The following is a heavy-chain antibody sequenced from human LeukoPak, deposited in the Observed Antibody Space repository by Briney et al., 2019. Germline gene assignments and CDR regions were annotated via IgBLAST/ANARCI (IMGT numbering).Heavy chain of an antibody. CDR2: ITCSGGST. CDR1: GFTFSCYA. Sequence: PGGSLRLSCAASGFTFSCYAMSWVREAPGKGLEWVSAITCSGGSTYSAEFVKGLFTISRDNSKNTLYLQMNSLRAEDTAVYYCAKDKYCSGGSCYLYWYFDLWGRGTLVSVSS. J-gene: IGHJ2*01. V-gene: IGHV3-23*01. D-gene: IGHD2-15*01. CDR3: AKDKYCSGGSCYLYWYFDL.